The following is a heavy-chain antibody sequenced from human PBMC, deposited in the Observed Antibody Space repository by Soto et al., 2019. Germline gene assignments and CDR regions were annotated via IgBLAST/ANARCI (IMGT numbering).Heavy chain of an antibody. D-gene: IGHD2-15*01. J-gene: IGHJ6*02. CDR1: GYTFTSYG. CDR2: ISAYNGNT. CDR3: ARGYCSGGSCYVYYGMDV. Sequence: ASVKVSCKASGYTFTSYGISWVRQAPGQGLEWMGWISAYNGNTNYAQKLQGRVTMTTDTSTSTAYMELRSLRSDDTAVYYCARGYCSGGSCYVYYGMDVWGQGTTVTVSS. V-gene: IGHV1-18*01.